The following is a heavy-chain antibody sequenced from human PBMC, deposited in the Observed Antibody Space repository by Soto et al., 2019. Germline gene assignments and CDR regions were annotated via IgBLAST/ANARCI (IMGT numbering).Heavy chain of an antibody. D-gene: IGHD6-13*01. CDR2: MNPNSGNT. V-gene: IGHV1-8*01. CDR3: AREQQVRGFAP. Sequence: QVQLVQSGAEVKKPGASVKVSCKASGYTFTSYDINWVRQATGQGLEWMGWMNPNSGNTGYAQKFQGRVTMTRNTSRSTAYMELSSLKREATAVYYWAREQQVRGFAPWGQGPLVTVSS. CDR1: GYTFTSYD. J-gene: IGHJ5*02.